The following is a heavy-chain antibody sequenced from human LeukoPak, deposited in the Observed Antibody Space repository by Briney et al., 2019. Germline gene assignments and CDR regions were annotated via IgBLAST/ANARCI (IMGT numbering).Heavy chain of an antibody. CDR3: AKYGDSGYYFDY. V-gene: IGHV3-23*01. Sequence: PGGSLRLSCAASGFTFSSYAMSWVRQAPGKGLEWVSAFSGSGGNTYYADSVKGRFTISRDNSKNTLYLQMNTLRAEDTAVYYCAKYGDSGYYFDYWGQGTLVTVSS. CDR2: FSGSGGNT. D-gene: IGHD4-17*01. J-gene: IGHJ4*02. CDR1: GFTFSSYA.